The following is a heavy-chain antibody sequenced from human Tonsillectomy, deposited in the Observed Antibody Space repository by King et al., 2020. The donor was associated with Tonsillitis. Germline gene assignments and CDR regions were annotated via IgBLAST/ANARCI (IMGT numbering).Heavy chain of an antibody. CDR2: IKSKTDGGTT. CDR1: GFTFSNAW. J-gene: IGHJ6*03. Sequence: VQLVESGGGLVKPGGFLRVSCAASGFTFSNAWMSWVRQAPGKGLEWVGRIKSKTDGGTTDYAAPVKGRFTISRDDSKNTLSLQMNSLKIEDTAVYYCTTAPGTTVTDQNYYYYYMDVWGKGTTVTVSS. V-gene: IGHV3-15*01. CDR3: TTAPGTTVTDQNYYYYYMDV. D-gene: IGHD4-17*01.